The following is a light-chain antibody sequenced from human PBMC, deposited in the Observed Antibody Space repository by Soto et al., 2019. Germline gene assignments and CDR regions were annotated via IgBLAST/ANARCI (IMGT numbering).Light chain of an antibody. J-gene: IGLJ2*01. CDR2: LEVSGSY. V-gene: IGLV4-60*02. CDR1: SGHSSYI. Sequence: QPVLTQSSSASASLGSSVKLTCTLSSGHSSYIIAWHQQQPGKAPRYLMKLEVSGSYNKGSVVPDRCSGSSSGADLYLTISNLQFEDEADYYCETWDNDILVFGGGTKLTVL. CDR3: ETWDNDILV.